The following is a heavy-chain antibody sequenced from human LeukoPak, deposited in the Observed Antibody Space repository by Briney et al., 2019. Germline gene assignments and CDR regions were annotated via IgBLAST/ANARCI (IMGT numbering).Heavy chain of an antibody. CDR3: AKGLISTRYDY. D-gene: IGHD6-13*01. V-gene: IGHV3-23*01. CDR1: GFTFSSYA. J-gene: IGHJ4*02. Sequence: GGSLRLSCAASGFTFSSYAMSWVRQAPGKGLEWVSVINTSGGTTYYADSVKGRFTISRDNSKNTLFLQMNSLRAEDTAVYYCAKGLISTRYDYWGQGTLVTVSS. CDR2: INTSGGTT.